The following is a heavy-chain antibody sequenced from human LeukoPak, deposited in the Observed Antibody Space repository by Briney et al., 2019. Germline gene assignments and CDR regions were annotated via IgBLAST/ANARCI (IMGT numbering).Heavy chain of an antibody. J-gene: IGHJ6*03. V-gene: IGHV1-46*01. Sequence: GASVKVSCKASGYTFTSYYMHWVRQAPGQGLEWMRIINPSGGSTSYAQKFQGRVTMTRDMSTSTVYMELSSLRSEDTTVYYCARDGRYNWNDLPDGYYYYYYYMDVWGKGTTVTVSS. D-gene: IGHD1-1*01. CDR3: ARDGRYNWNDLPDGYYYYYYYMDV. CDR1: GYTFTSYY. CDR2: INPSGGST.